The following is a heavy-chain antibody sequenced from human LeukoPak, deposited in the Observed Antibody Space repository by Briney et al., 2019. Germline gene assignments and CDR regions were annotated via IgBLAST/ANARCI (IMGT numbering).Heavy chain of an antibody. CDR3: ARLSDDSSGYYDY. CDR2: INTDGSAT. V-gene: IGHV3-74*01. D-gene: IGHD3-22*01. J-gene: IGHJ4*02. CDR1: GFTFSSHW. Sequence: PGGSLRLSCAVSGFTFSSHWMHWVRQAPGKGLMWVSHINTDGSATRYADSVQGRFTISRDNAKNTLYLQMNSLRAEDTAAYYCARLSDDSSGYYDYWGQGALVTVSS.